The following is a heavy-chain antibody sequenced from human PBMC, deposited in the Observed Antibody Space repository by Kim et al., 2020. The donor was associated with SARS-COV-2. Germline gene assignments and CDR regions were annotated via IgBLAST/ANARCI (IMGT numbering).Heavy chain of an antibody. CDR1: GFTFSSYG. Sequence: GGSLRLSCSASGFTFSSYGMHWVRQAPGKGLEYVSTISSNGGSTYYADSVKGRFTISRDNSKNTLYLQMSSLRADDTAVYYCVKPEGYCSSTSCRGFYYYGMDVWGQGTTVTVSS. V-gene: IGHV3-64D*06. CDR3: VKPEGYCSSTSCRGFYYYGMDV. D-gene: IGHD2-2*01. J-gene: IGHJ6*02. CDR2: ISSNGGST.